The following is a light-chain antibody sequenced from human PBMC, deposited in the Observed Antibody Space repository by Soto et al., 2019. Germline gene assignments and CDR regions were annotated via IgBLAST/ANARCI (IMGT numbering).Light chain of an antibody. Sequence: EIVMTQSPATVSVSPGERVTLSCRASQSIRTNVAWYQQKPGQALRLLIYDASTRATGLSSRFSASGSETEFTLTISSLQSEDVATYYCQQYNDWAPLTFGGGTRLEI. V-gene: IGKV3-15*01. CDR2: DAS. CDR1: QSIRTN. J-gene: IGKJ4*01. CDR3: QQYNDWAPLT.